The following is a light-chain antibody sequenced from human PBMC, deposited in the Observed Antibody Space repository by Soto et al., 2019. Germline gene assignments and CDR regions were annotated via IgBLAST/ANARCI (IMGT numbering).Light chain of an antibody. CDR2: DVS. CDR1: SSDVGGYNY. CDR3: CSDAGSYEV. J-gene: IGLJ2*01. Sequence: QSALTQPRSVSGSPGQSVTISCTGTSSDVGGYNYVSWYQQHPGKAPKLMIYDVSKRPSGVPDRFSGSKSGNTASLTISGPQAEDEADYYCCSDAGSYEVFGGGTKLTVL. V-gene: IGLV2-11*01.